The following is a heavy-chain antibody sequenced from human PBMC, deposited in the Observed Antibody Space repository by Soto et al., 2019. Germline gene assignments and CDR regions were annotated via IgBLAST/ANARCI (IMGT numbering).Heavy chain of an antibody. CDR3: MSKFGQLLADAFDL. CDR2: IYYNGTT. Sequence: SETLSLTCTVSGGSISSPNFYWSWIRQHPGKGLEWIGHIYYNGTTYYNPTLKSRVSISVDTSKNQFSLKLSSVTAADTAVYYCMSKFGQLLADAFDLRGQGSLVTGSS. CDR1: GGSISSPNFY. D-gene: IGHD3-10*01. J-gene: IGHJ3*01. V-gene: IGHV4-31*03.